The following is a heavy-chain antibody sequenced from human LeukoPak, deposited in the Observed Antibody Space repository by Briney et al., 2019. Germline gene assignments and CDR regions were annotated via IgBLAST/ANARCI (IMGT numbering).Heavy chain of an antibody. CDR1: GGSISSGGYS. CDR3: ARLTYDSSGYYYKDY. V-gene: IGHV4-30-2*01. Sequence: SQTLSLTCAVPGGSISSGGYSWSWIRQPPGKGLEWIGYIYHSGSTYYNPSLKSRVTISVDRSKNQFSLKLSSVTAADTAVYYCARLTYDSSGYYYKDYWGQGTLVTVSS. CDR2: IYHSGST. D-gene: IGHD3-22*01. J-gene: IGHJ4*02.